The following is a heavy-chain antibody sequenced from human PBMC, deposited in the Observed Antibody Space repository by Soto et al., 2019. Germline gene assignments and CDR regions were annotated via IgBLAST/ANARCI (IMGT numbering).Heavy chain of an antibody. Sequence: GGSLRLSCAASGFPFSHYWMHWVRQTPGKGLVWVSRINPAGTITNYADSVEGRFTISRDNADSALFLQMNSLSAEDTAIYYCASDTFGLRDTWGQGTLVTVSS. V-gene: IGHV3-74*01. CDR2: INPAGTIT. J-gene: IGHJ5*02. CDR1: GFPFSHYW. CDR3: ASDTFGLRDT. D-gene: IGHD3-16*01.